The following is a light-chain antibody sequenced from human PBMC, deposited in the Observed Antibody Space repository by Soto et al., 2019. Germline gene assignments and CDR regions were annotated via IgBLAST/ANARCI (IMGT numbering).Light chain of an antibody. V-gene: IGLV2-14*01. CDR3: SSFSSISTII. CDR2: EVR. J-gene: IGLJ2*01. Sequence: QSALTQPASVSGSPGQSITISCIGSSSDVGDYNYVSWYQHHPGRVPTPMIFEVRARPSGVSNRFSGSNSGNTPYLTISGLQDEDEDDYYCSSFSSISTIIFGGGTKLTVL. CDR1: SSDVGDYNY.